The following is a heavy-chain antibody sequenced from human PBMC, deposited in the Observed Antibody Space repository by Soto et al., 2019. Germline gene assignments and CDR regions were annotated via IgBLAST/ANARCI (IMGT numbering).Heavy chain of an antibody. CDR3: ARRKERSGPHYFDY. Sequence: ASVKVSCKASGYTFTDYCIQWVRQATGQGLEWMGWMNPYSGNTGYAQKFQGRVTVTRNTSISTVYMELSGLRPDDTAVYYCARRKERSGPHYFDYWGQGSQVTVSS. V-gene: IGHV1-8*02. J-gene: IGHJ4*02. CDR2: MNPYSGNT. CDR1: GYTFTDYC. D-gene: IGHD6-25*01.